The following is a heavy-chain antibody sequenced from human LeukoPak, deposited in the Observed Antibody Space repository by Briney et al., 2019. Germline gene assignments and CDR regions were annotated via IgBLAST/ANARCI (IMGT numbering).Heavy chain of an antibody. CDR3: AREIYGRFDD. CDR1: GYTFTSYG. D-gene: IGHD4-17*01. V-gene: IGHV1-18*01. Sequence: ASVKVSCKASGYTFTSYGISWVRQAPGQGLECMGWINAYNGNTNYALKVQDRVTMTTDTSTSTAYLELRSLRSDDTAIYYCAREIYGRFDDWGQGTLVTVSS. J-gene: IGHJ4*02. CDR2: INAYNGNT.